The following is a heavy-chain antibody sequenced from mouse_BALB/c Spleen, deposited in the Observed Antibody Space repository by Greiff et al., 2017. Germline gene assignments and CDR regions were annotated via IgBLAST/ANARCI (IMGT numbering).Heavy chain of an antibody. J-gene: IGHJ2*01. CDR2: INPSNGRT. CDR3: ARIYYGNYFDY. Sequence: QVQLQQPGAELVKPGASVKLSCKASGYTFTSYWMHWVKQRPGQGLEWIGEINPSNGRTNYNEKFKSKATLTVDKSSSTAYMQLSSLTSEDSAVYYCARIYYGNYFDYWGQGTTLTVSS. D-gene: IGHD2-1*01. V-gene: IGHV1S81*02. CDR1: GYTFTSYW.